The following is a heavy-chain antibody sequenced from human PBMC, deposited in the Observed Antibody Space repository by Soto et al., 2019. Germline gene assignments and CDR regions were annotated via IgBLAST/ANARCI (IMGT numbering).Heavy chain of an antibody. CDR2: INPDNGNT. CDR3: ARGIATGQLDP. D-gene: IGHD2-15*01. V-gene: IGHV1-3*01. CDR1: GYTFTRYT. J-gene: IGHJ5*02. Sequence: QVQLVQSGAEVKKPGASVKISCKAYGYTFTRYTMNWVRQAPGQRLEWMGWINPDNGNTKSSQKFQDRVIITRATSASTAYMDLSSLRSEDTAVYYCARGIATGQLDPWGQGPLVTVSS.